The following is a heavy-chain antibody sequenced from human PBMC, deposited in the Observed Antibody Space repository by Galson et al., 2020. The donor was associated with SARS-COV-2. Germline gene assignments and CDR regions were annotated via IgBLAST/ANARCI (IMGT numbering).Heavy chain of an antibody. CDR3: TRDMVWAGNYYYMDV. J-gene: IGHJ6*03. CDR2: IYYSGST. Sequence: SETLSLTCTVSGGSISSGGYYWSWIRQHPGKGLEWIGYIYYSGSTYYNPSLKSRVTISVDTSKNQFSLKLSSVTAADTAVYFCTRDMVWAGNYYYMDVWGKGTTVTISS. CDR1: GGSISSGGYY. V-gene: IGHV4-31*03. D-gene: IGHD2-8*01.